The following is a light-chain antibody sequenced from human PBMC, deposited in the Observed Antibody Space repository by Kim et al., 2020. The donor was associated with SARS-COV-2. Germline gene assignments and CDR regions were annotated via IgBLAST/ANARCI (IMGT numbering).Light chain of an antibody. CDR2: RGN. J-gene: IGLJ1*01. CDR3: GAWDDTLDGYV. V-gene: IGLV1-44*01. Sequence: GQRLTLSCSGSTSNIAGTTVICYQLVPRTAPQLLMYRGNQRPSCVPPRFSGSKSGPSASLAISGLESADDAADYCGAWDDTLDGYVFGPGTKVTVL. CDR1: TSNIAGTT.